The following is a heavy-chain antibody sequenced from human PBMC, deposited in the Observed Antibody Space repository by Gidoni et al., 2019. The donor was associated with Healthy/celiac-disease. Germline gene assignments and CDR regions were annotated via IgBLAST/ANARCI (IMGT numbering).Heavy chain of an antibody. CDR1: GGSISSYY. D-gene: IGHD3-10*01. CDR2: IYTSGST. J-gene: IGHJ6*02. Sequence: QVQLQESGPGLVKPSETLSLTCTVSGGSISSYYWSWIRQPAGKGLEWIGRIYTSGSTNYNPSLKSRVTMSVDTSKNQFSLKLSSVTAADTAVYYCAREKGGDGFGESWATRPYYYYGMDVWGQGTTVTVSS. CDR3: AREKGGDGFGESWATRPYYYYGMDV. V-gene: IGHV4-4*07.